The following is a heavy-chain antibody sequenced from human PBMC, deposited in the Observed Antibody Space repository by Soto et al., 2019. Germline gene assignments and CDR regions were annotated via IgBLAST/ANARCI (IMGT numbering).Heavy chain of an antibody. Sequence: ASVKVSCKASGYTFTSYYMHWARQAPGQGLEWMGRISPNNGSTNYAQKFQGRVTMTTDTSTSTAYMELRSLRSDDTAVYYCARWITTVTTRWFDPWGQGTLVTVSS. D-gene: IGHD4-17*01. CDR3: ARWITTVTTRWFDP. V-gene: IGHV1-46*01. CDR2: ISPNNGST. J-gene: IGHJ5*02. CDR1: GYTFTSYY.